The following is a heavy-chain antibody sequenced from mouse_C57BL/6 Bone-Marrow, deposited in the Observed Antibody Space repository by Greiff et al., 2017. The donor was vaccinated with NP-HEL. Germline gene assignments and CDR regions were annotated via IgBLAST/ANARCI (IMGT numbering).Heavy chain of an antibody. CDR2: ISYDGSN. J-gene: IGHJ3*01. Sequence: DVKLQESGPGLVKPSQSLSLTCSVTGYSITSGYYWNWIRQFPGNKLEWMGYISYDGSNNYNPSLKNRISITRDTSKNQFFLKLNSVTTEDTATYYCARGNYDPPFAYWGQGTLVTVSA. D-gene: IGHD2-4*01. V-gene: IGHV3-6*01. CDR3: ARGNYDPPFAY. CDR1: GYSITSGYY.